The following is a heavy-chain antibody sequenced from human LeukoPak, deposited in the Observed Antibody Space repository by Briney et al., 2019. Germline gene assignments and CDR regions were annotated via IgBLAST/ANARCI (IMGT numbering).Heavy chain of an antibody. V-gene: IGHV3-7*01. CDR3: ARDRGIVGTTGYYYMDV. D-gene: IGHD1-14*01. CDR1: GFTFSYYW. J-gene: IGHJ6*03. Sequence: GGSLRLSCAVSGFTFSYYWMSWVRQAPGKGLEWVANIKHDGSEKYYVNSVKGRFTISRDNAKNSLYLQMSSLRAEDTAVYYCARDRGIVGTTGYYYMDVWGKGTTVTVSS. CDR2: IKHDGSEK.